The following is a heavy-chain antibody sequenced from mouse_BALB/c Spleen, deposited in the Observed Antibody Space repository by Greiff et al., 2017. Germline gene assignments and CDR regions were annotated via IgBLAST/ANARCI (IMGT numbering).Heavy chain of an antibody. Sequence: QVQLQQSGAELAKPGASVKMSCKASGYTFTSYWMHWVKQRPGQGLEWIGYINPSTGYTEYNQKFKDKATLTADKSSSTAYMQLSSLTSEDSAVYYCARSEYGNPYYFDYWGQGTTLTVSS. CDR1: GYTFTSYW. CDR3: ARSEYGNPYYFDY. D-gene: IGHD2-10*02. V-gene: IGHV1-7*01. J-gene: IGHJ2*01. CDR2: INPSTGYT.